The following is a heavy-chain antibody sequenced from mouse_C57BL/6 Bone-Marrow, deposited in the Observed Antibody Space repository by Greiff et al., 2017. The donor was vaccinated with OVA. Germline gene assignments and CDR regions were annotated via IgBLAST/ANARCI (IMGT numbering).Heavy chain of an antibody. V-gene: IGHV5-15*01. CDR3: ARLVDY. CDR2: ISNLAYSI. Sequence: DVMLVESGGGLVQPGGSLKLSCAASGFTFSDYGMAWVRQAPRKGPEWVAFISNLAYSIYYADTVTGRFTISRENAKNTLYLEMSSLRSEDTAMYYCARLVDYWGQGTSVTVSS. J-gene: IGHJ4*01. D-gene: IGHD3-3*01. CDR1: GFTFSDYG.